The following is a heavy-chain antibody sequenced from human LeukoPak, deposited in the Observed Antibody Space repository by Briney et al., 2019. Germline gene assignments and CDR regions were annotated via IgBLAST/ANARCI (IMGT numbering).Heavy chain of an antibody. J-gene: IGHJ4*02. V-gene: IGHV4-59*01. D-gene: IGHD3-16*01. Sequence: SETLSLTCSVSGDSISSNHWSWIRQLPGKGLEWIGYISYSGKTSYNPSLKSRVTISVDTSKNQFSLKLSSVTAADTAVYYCARVGRGDHTWGSYYCDHWGQGTLFTVSS. CDR3: ARVGRGDHTWGSYYCDH. CDR2: ISYSGKT. CDR1: GDSISSNH.